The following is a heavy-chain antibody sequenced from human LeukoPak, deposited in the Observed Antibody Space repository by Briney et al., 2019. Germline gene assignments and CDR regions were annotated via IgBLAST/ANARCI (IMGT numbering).Heavy chain of an antibody. D-gene: IGHD6-6*01. V-gene: IGHV4-34*01. CDR1: GGSISSYY. J-gene: IGHJ6*03. CDR3: ARGRGSSYVYYYYYMDV. Sequence: SETLSLTCTVSGGSISSYYWSWIRQPPGKGLEWIGEINHSGSTNYNPSLKSRVTISVDTSKNQFSLKLSSVTAADTAVYYCARGRGSSYVYYYYYMDVWGKGTTVTVSS. CDR2: INHSGST.